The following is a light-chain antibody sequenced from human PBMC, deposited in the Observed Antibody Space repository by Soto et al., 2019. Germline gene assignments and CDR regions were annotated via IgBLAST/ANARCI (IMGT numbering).Light chain of an antibody. Sequence: EIVLTQSPGTLSLSPGKRATLSCRASQSVSSSYLAWYQQKPGQAPRLLIYGASSRATGIPDRFSGSGSGTDFTLTISRLEPEDLAVYYCQQYGSSPTFGGGTKVEIK. J-gene: IGKJ4*01. CDR3: QQYGSSPT. CDR1: QSVSSSY. V-gene: IGKV3-20*01. CDR2: GAS.